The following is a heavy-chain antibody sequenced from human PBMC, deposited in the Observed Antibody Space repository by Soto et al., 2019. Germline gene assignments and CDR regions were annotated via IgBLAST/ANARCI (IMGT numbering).Heavy chain of an antibody. CDR1: GGTFSGNY. D-gene: IGHD1-1*01. CDR3: ARAPTRGYNAVFGRYYYGMDV. Sequence: QVQLQQWGAGLLKPSETLSLTCGVYGGTFSGNYWSWIRQPPGKGLQWIGEIKHSGITNHNPSLKSRVTMSVDTSKNQFSLKLSSVTAADTAVYYCARAPTRGYNAVFGRYYYGMDVWGQGTTVTVPS. V-gene: IGHV4-34*02. CDR2: IKHSGIT. J-gene: IGHJ6*02.